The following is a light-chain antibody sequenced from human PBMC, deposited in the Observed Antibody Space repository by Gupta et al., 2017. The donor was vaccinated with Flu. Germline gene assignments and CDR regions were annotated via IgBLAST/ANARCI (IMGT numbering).Light chain of an antibody. CDR3: QTWDSNYWV. J-gene: IGLJ3*02. Sequence: TCSGNNLGNKYACWYQQKPGQSPTLVIYQDTNRPSGIPERFSGSNSGSTATLTISGTQAMDEADYFCQTWDSNYWVFGGGTKLTVL. CDR2: QDT. CDR1: NLGNKY. V-gene: IGLV3-1*01.